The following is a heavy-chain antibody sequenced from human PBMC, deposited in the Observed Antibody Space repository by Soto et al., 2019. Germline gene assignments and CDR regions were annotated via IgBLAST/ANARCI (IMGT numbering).Heavy chain of an antibody. CDR3: SRDATTGYSAAVDY. Sequence: GGSLRLSCAASGSTFSSYWMHWVRQSPGKGLMWVSRINNDGSSRSYADSVKGRFTISRDNAKNTLYLQVNSLRAEDTAVYYCSRDATTGYSAAVDYWGQGTLVTVSS. V-gene: IGHV3-74*01. CDR2: INNDGSSR. D-gene: IGHD1-26*01. CDR1: GSTFSSYW. J-gene: IGHJ4*02.